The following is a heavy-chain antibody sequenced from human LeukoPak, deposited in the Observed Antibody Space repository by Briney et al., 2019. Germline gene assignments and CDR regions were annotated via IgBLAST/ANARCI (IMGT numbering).Heavy chain of an antibody. CDR3: ARFQVSTTSDY. J-gene: IGHJ4*02. CDR1: GYTFTGYY. D-gene: IGHD4-11*01. V-gene: IGHV1-2*02. CDR2: INPNSGDT. Sequence: ASVKVSCKASGYTFTGYYMHWVRQAPGQGLEWMGWINPNSGDTNYAQKFQGRVTMTRDTSISTAYMELSRLRSDDTAVYYCARFQVSTTSDYWGQGTLVTVSS.